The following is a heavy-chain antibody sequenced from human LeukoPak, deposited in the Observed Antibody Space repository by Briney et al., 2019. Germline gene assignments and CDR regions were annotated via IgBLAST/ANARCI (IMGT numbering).Heavy chain of an antibody. CDR2: IYYRGST. Sequence: SETLSLSCTVSGVSISSGGYYWGWIRQHPGKGLEWIGYIYYRGSTYYNPSLKSRVTISVDTSKNQFSLKLSSVTAADTAVYYCAREVVVVTSPMSTNWYFDLWGRGTLVTVSS. CDR1: GVSISSGGYY. D-gene: IGHD2-21*02. CDR3: AREVVVVTSPMSTNWYFDL. V-gene: IGHV4-31*02. J-gene: IGHJ2*01.